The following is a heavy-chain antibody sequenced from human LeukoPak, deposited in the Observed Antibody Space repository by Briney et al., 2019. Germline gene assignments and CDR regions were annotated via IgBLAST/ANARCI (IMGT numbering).Heavy chain of an antibody. V-gene: IGHV3-9*01. D-gene: IGHD1-14*01. J-gene: IGHJ3*02. CDR1: GFTFDDYA. CDR2: ISWNSGSI. CDR3: AKDRFPSNPGSFDI. Sequence: AGGSLRLSCAASGFTFDDYAMHWVRQAPEKGLEWVSGISWNSGSIGYADSVKGRFTISRDNAKNSLYLQMNSLRAEDTALYYCAKDRFPSNPGSFDIWGQGTMVTVSS.